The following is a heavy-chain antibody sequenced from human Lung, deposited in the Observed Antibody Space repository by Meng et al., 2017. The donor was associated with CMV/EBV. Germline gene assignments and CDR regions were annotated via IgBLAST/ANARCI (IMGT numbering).Heavy chain of an antibody. V-gene: IGHV3-9*01. CDR2: ISWNSGNM. J-gene: IGHJ4*02. CDR3: VRDRNYGVYLGSDY. Sequence: SCVXSGFTFDDHAMHWVRQAPGKGLEWVSGISWNSGNMGYADSVKGRFTISRDNAKNPLYLQMDNLGTEDTALYYCVRDRNYGVYLGSDYWGQGTLVTVSS. D-gene: IGHD4-17*01. CDR1: GFTFDDHA.